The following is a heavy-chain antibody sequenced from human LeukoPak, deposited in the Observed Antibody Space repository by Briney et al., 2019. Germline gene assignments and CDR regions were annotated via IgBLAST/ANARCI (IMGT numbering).Heavy chain of an antibody. CDR1: GYTFTTDY. CDR3: ARDYCSSTSCAHDAFDI. D-gene: IGHD2-2*01. V-gene: IGHV1-46*01. Sequence: ASVKVSCKAPGYTFTTDYIHWVRQAPGQGLEWMGIINPSGGSTTYAQKFQGRVIMTGDTSTSTVYMELRSLRSEDTAVYYCARDYCSSTSCAHDAFDIWGQGTMVTVSS. CDR2: INPSGGST. J-gene: IGHJ3*02.